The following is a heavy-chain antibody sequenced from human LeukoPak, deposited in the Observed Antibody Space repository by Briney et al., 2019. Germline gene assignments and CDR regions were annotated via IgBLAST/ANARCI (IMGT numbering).Heavy chain of an antibody. CDR2: INHSGST. J-gene: IGHJ4*02. Sequence: SETLSLTCAVYGGSFSGYYWSWIRQPPGKGLEWIGEINHSGSTNYNPSLKSRVTISVDRSKNQFSLKLSSVTAADTAVYYCASALYSSGWYPSSFDYWGQGTLVTVSS. D-gene: IGHD6-19*01. CDR3: ASALYSSGWYPSSFDY. CDR1: GGSFSGYY. V-gene: IGHV4-34*01.